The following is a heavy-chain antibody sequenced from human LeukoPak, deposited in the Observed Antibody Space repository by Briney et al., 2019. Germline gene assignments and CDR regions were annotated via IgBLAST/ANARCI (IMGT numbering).Heavy chain of an antibody. Sequence: ASVKVSCKASGYTFTSYDINWVRQAPGQGLEWMGWMNPNSGNTGYAQKFQGRVTMTRNTSISTAYMELSSLRSEDTAVYYCARVGYSSGWGRGNWFDPWGQGTLVTVSS. CDR1: GYTFTSYD. CDR3: ARVGYSSGWGRGNWFDP. V-gene: IGHV1-8*01. J-gene: IGHJ5*02. D-gene: IGHD6-19*01. CDR2: MNPNSGNT.